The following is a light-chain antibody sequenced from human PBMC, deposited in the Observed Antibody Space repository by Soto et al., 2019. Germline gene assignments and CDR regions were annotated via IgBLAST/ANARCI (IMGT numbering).Light chain of an antibody. J-gene: IGLJ2*01. V-gene: IGLV2-11*01. Sequence: QSVLTQPRSVSGSPGQSLTISCTGTSSDVGIYNYVSWYQQHPGKAPKLVIYDVTKRPSGVPDRFSGSKSGNTASLTISGRQAADEAYYFCCSYAGNYILVFGGGTKLTVL. CDR3: CSYAGNYILV. CDR2: DVT. CDR1: SSDVGIYNY.